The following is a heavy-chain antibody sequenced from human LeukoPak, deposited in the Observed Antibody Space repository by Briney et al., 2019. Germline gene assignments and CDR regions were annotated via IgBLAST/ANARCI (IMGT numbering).Heavy chain of an antibody. Sequence: SVKVSCKASGGTFSSYAISWVRQAPGQGLEWMGGIIPIFGTANYAQKFQGRVTIIADESTSTAYMELSSLRSEDTAVYYCASSSRRSFEYNIHYYYGMDVWGQGTTVTVSS. CDR1: GGTFSSYA. J-gene: IGHJ6*02. D-gene: IGHD6-6*01. V-gene: IGHV1-69*13. CDR3: ASSSRRSFEYNIHYYYGMDV. CDR2: IIPIFGTA.